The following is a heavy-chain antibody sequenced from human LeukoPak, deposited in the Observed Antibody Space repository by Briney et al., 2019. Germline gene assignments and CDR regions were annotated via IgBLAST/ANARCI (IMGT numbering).Heavy chain of an antibody. J-gene: IGHJ4*02. CDR1: GGSISSSSYC. D-gene: IGHD3-10*01. V-gene: IGHV4-39*01. CDR3: ARRGDLRVFDY. Sequence: SETLSLTCTVSGGSISSSSYCWGWIRQPPGKGLEWIGSIYYSGSTYYNPSLKSRVTISVDTSKNQFSLKLSSVTAADTAVYYCARRGDLRVFDYWGQGTLVTVSS. CDR2: IYYSGST.